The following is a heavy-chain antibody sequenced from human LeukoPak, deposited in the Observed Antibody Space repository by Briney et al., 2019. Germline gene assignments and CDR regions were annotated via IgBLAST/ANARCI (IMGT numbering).Heavy chain of an antibody. V-gene: IGHV1-46*01. CDR1: GYTFTSYY. J-gene: IGHJ4*02. CDR3: ASLRSGDYEGFDY. D-gene: IGHD2-21*02. CDR2: INPSGGRT. Sequence: VSVRGSCKASGYTFTSYYMHWVRQAPGQGLEWMGIINPSGGRTSYAQKFQGRVTMTRDTSTGTVYMELSSLRSEDTAVYYCASLRSGDYEGFDYWGQGSLVTVSS.